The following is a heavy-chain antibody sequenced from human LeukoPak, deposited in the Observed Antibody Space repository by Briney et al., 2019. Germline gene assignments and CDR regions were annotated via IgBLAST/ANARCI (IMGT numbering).Heavy chain of an antibody. CDR2: ISYDGSNK. CDR1: GFTFSSYA. V-gene: IGHV3-30-3*01. J-gene: IGHJ6*02. D-gene: IGHD3-3*01. Sequence: GRSLRLSCAASGFTFSSYAMHWVRQAPGKGLEWVAVISYDGSNKYYADSVKGRFTISRDNSKNTLYLQMNSLRAEDTAVYYCATSARPEYYDFWSGYPQHYYGMDVWGQGTTVTVPS. CDR3: ATSARPEYYDFWSGYPQHYYGMDV.